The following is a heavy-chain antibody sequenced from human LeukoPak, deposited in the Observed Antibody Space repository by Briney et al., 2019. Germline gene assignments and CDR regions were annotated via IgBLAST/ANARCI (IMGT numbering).Heavy chain of an antibody. V-gene: IGHV3-21*01. J-gene: IGHJ3*02. CDR2: ISRSSGYI. D-gene: IGHD2-2*01. Sequence: GGPLRLSCAASGFTFSSYSMNWVRQAPGKGQEWVSSISRSSGYISYADSAKGRFAISRDNPKNSLYLQMDSLRAEDTAVYYCARAPAAKGDACDIWGQGTMVTVSS. CDR1: GFTFSSYS. CDR3: ARAPAAKGDACDI.